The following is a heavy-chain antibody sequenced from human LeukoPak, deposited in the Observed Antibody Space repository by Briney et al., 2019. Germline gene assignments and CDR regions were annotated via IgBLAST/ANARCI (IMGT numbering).Heavy chain of an antibody. CDR2: IIPIFGTA. CDR3: ARGRDGYNDAFDI. CDR1: GGTFSSYA. Sequence: ASVKVSCKASGGTFSSYAISWVRQAPGQGPEWMGGIIPIFGTANYAQKFQGRVTITADESTCTAYMELSSLRSEDTAVYYCARGRDGYNDAFDIWGQGTMVTVSS. J-gene: IGHJ3*02. D-gene: IGHD5-24*01. V-gene: IGHV1-69*13.